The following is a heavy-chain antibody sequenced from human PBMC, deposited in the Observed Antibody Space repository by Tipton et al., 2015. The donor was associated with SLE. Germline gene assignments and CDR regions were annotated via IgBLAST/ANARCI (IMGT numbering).Heavy chain of an antibody. V-gene: IGHV4-59*01. CDR1: GGSISSYY. CDR3: AKSGGSGYNF. Sequence: TLSLTCTVSGGSISSYYWSWIRQPPGKGLEWIGYIYYSGSTNYNPSLKSRVAISVDTSKNQFSLKLSSVTAADTAVYFCAKSGGSGYNFWGQGILVTVSS. J-gene: IGHJ4*02. D-gene: IGHD5-12*01. CDR2: IYYSGST.